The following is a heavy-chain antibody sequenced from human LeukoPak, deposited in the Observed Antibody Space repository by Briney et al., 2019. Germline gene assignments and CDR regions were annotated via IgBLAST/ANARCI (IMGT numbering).Heavy chain of an antibody. D-gene: IGHD2-2*01. V-gene: IGHV4-38-2*02. J-gene: IGHJ5*02. CDR3: ARVGYCSSTSCYRPFSYNWFDP. Sequence: ETLSLTCTVSGYSISSGYYWGWIRQPPGKGLEWIGSIYHSGSTYYNPSLKSRVTIPVDTSKNQFSLKLSSVTAADTAVYYCARVGYCSSTSCYRPFSYNWFDPWGQGTLVTVSS. CDR2: IYHSGST. CDR1: GYSISSGYY.